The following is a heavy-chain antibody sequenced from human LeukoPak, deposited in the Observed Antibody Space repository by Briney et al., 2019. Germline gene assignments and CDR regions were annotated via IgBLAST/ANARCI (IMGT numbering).Heavy chain of an antibody. D-gene: IGHD6-19*01. V-gene: IGHV4-59*01. Sequence: SETLSLTCTVSGGSISSYYWSWIRQPPGKGLEWIGYIYYSGSTNYNPSLKSRVTTSVDTSKNQFSLKLSSVTAADTAVYYCARDRVGSGWSNDAFDIWGQGTMVTVSS. CDR1: GGSISSYY. CDR3: ARDRVGSGWSNDAFDI. J-gene: IGHJ3*02. CDR2: IYYSGST.